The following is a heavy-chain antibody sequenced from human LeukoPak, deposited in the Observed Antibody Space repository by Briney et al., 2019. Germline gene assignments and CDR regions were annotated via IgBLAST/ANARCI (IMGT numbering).Heavy chain of an antibody. V-gene: IGHV4-39*07. CDR3: ARGTYGDYWGTDY. J-gene: IGHJ4*02. CDR1: GDPISSSSYY. Sequence: SETLSLTCSVSGDPISSSSYYWGWIRQPPGKGLEWIGSIYYSGSTYYNPSLKSRVTISVDTSKNQFSLKLSSVTAADTAVYYCARGTYGDYWGTDYWGQGTLVTVSS. CDR2: IYYSGST. D-gene: IGHD4-17*01.